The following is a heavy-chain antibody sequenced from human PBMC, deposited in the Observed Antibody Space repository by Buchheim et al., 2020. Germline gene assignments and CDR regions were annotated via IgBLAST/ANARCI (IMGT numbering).Heavy chain of an antibody. D-gene: IGHD4-11*01. CDR1: SGSITSSSYY. Sequence: QVQLQESGPGLVKPSETLSLTCTVSSGSITSSSYYWGWIRQPPGEGLEWIGNIYYRGSTYYNLSLKNRVTISVDTSKNQFSLKLNSVTAADTAVYFCARHLTYLIYSNSVWWFDAWGPGIL. J-gene: IGHJ5*02. V-gene: IGHV4-39*01. CDR3: ARHLTYLIYSNSVWWFDA. CDR2: IYYRGST.